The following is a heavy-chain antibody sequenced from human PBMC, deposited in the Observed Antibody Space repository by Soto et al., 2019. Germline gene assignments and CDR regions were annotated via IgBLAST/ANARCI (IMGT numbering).Heavy chain of an antibody. J-gene: IGHJ6*02. CDR2: ISYDGSNK. V-gene: IGHV3-30-3*01. CDR1: GFTFSSYA. CDR3: ARARVARLHHYGMDV. D-gene: IGHD6-25*01. Sequence: GGALRLSCAASGFTFSSYAMHWVRHAPGKGLEGVAVISYDGSNKYYADSVKGRVTISRDNSKQTLYLQMNSLRAEDTAVYYCARARVARLHHYGMDVWGQGTTVTVSS.